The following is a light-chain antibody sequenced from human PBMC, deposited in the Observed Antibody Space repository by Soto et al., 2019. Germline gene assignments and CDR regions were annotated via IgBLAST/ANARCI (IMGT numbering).Light chain of an antibody. Sequence: QSVLTQTASVSGSPGQSITMSCTGTSSDVGGYNFVSWYQQHPGKAPELIVHEVANRLSGVSGRFSGSKSGNTAFLTISGLQAEDEAVYYCCSHSSSITGMFGGGTKVTVL. CDR1: SSDVGGYNF. V-gene: IGLV2-14*03. CDR2: EVA. J-gene: IGLJ3*02. CDR3: CSHSSSITGM.